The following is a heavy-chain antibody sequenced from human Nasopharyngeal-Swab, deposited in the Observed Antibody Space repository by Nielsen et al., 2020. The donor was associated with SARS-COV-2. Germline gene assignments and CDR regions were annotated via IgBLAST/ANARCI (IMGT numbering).Heavy chain of an antibody. D-gene: IGHD2-2*01. Sequence: GESLKISCAASGFTFSSSAMHWVRQAPGKGLEWVAVISYDGSNKYYADSVKGRFTISRDNSKNTLYLQMNSLRAEDTAVYYCARDCCQLPLSSFDYWGQGTLVTVSS. CDR1: GFTFSSSA. CDR3: ARDCCQLPLSSFDY. V-gene: IGHV3-30-3*01. CDR2: ISYDGSNK. J-gene: IGHJ4*02.